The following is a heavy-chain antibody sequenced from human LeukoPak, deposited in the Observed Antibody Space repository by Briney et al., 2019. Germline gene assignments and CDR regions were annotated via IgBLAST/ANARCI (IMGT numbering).Heavy chain of an antibody. Sequence: GGSLRISCAASGFTFSSYAMHRVRGSPGKGLRWWAVIADDGSNKYCADSVKGRFNISRDNSKNKLYLQMNSLRAEDTAVYYCARDGQQWLVQGAFDIWGQGTMVTVSS. CDR3: ARDGQQWLVQGAFDI. J-gene: IGHJ3*02. CDR1: GFTFSSYA. V-gene: IGHV3-30*04. CDR2: IADDGSNK. D-gene: IGHD6-19*01.